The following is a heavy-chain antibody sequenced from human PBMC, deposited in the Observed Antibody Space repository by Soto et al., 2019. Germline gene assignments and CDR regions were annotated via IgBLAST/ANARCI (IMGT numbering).Heavy chain of an antibody. CDR1: GGSSISSSYC. J-gene: IGHJ4*02. Sequence: PLETHPLTSTVSGGSSISSSYCWGWIRKPPGKGLEWIGSIYYSGSTYYNPSLKSRVTISVDTSKNQFSLKLSSVTAADTAVYYCARPLPCSGGSCYSFDFGYWGQGTLVTVSS. D-gene: IGHD2-15*01. V-gene: IGHV4-39*01. CDR2: IYYSGST. CDR3: ARPLPCSGGSCYSFDFGY.